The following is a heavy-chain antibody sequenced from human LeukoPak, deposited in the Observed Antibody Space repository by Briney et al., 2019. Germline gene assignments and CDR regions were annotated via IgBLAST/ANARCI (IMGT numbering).Heavy chain of an antibody. CDR3: ARGPYYDFWSGYPALYYYYYGMDV. V-gene: IGHV4-59*01. CDR1: GGSISSYY. Sequence: PSETLSLTCTVSGGSISSYYWSWIQQPPGKGLEWIGYIYYSGSTNYNPSLKSRVTISVDTSKNQFSLKLSSVTAADTAVYYCARGPYYDFWSGYPALYYYYYGMDVWGQGTTVTVSS. J-gene: IGHJ6*02. D-gene: IGHD3-3*01. CDR2: IYYSGST.